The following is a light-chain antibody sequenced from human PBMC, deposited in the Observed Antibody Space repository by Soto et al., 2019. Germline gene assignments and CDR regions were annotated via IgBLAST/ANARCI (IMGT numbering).Light chain of an antibody. Sequence: QSALTQPASVSGSPGQSITISCTGTSSDVGSYNLVSWYQHHPGKAPKLIIYEVSKRPSGVSNRFSGSKSGNTASLTISGLQAEDEADYYCCSYAGSSTLVFGTGTQLTVL. V-gene: IGLV2-23*02. CDR1: SSDVGSYNL. CDR3: CSYAGSSTLV. CDR2: EVS. J-gene: IGLJ1*01.